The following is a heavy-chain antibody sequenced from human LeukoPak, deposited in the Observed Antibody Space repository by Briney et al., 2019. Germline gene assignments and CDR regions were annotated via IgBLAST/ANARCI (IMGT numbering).Heavy chain of an antibody. CDR2: IKQDGSEK. CDR3: ARGVYAARLGVPYYFDY. D-gene: IGHD6-13*01. CDR1: GFTFSSYW. Sequence: GGSLRLSCAASGFTFSSYWMSWVRQAPGKGLEWVANIKQDGSEKYYVDSVKGRFTISRDNAKNSLYLQMNSLRAEDTAVYYRARGVYAARLGVPYYFDYWGQGTLVTVSS. J-gene: IGHJ4*02. V-gene: IGHV3-7*04.